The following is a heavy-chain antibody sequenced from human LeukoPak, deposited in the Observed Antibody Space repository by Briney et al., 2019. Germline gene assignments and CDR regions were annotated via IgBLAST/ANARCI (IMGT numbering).Heavy chain of an antibody. Sequence: PGGSRRLSCAASGFTFSSYGMHWVRQAPGKGLEWVAFIRYDGSNKYYADSVKGRFTISRDNSKNTLYLQMNSLRAEDTAVYYCAKIDVDTAMAPGLDAFDIWGQGTVVTVSS. D-gene: IGHD5-18*01. V-gene: IGHV3-30*02. CDR3: AKIDVDTAMAPGLDAFDI. CDR2: IRYDGSNK. CDR1: GFTFSSYG. J-gene: IGHJ3*02.